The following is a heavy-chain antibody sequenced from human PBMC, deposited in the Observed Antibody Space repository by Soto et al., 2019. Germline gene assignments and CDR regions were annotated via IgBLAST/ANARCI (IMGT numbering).Heavy chain of an antibody. Sequence: ASVKVSCKASGYTFTSYGISWVRQAPGQGLEWMGWISAYNGNTNYAQKLQGRVTMTTDTSTSIAYMELRSLRSDDTAVYYCARDLGIHLRTPIPENWFDPWGQGTLVTVSS. V-gene: IGHV1-18*01. J-gene: IGHJ5*02. CDR1: GYTFTSYG. D-gene: IGHD5-18*01. CDR3: ARDLGIHLRTPIPENWFDP. CDR2: ISAYNGNT.